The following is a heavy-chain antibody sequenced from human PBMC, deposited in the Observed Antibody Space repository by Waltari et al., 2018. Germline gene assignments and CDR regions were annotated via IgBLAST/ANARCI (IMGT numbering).Heavy chain of an antibody. CDR3: ARGGVVVPAGVSWFDP. J-gene: IGHJ5*02. Sequence: QVQLVQSGAEVKKPGSSVKVSCKASGGTFRGYAVTWVRQAPGHGLEWVGGVIPMFGRTNYAQQFQGRVTIVTDESSTTAYMELSGLRFEDTAVYYCARGGVVVPAGVSWFDPWGQGTLVTVSS. CDR1: GGTFRGYA. D-gene: IGHD2-2*01. V-gene: IGHV1-69*05. CDR2: VIPMFGRT.